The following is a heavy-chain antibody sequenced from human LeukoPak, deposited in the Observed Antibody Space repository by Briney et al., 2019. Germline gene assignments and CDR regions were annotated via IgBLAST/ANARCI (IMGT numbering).Heavy chain of an antibody. CDR3: ARGGFTVVTPDAFDI. V-gene: IGHV1-18*01. Sequence: PAASVNVSCKASGYTFTSYGISWVRQAPGQGLEWMGWISAYNGNTNYAQKLQGRVTMTTDTSTSTAYMELRSLRSDDTAVYYCARGGFTVVTPDAFDIWGQGTMVTVSS. J-gene: IGHJ3*02. CDR1: GYTFTSYG. CDR2: ISAYNGNT. D-gene: IGHD4-23*01.